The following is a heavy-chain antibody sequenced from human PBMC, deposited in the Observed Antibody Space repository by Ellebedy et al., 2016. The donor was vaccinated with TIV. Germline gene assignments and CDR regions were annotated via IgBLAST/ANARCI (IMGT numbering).Heavy chain of an antibody. J-gene: IGHJ4*02. CDR3: ARDPAHADYMYYFDY. CDR2: INSDESRT. CDR1: GFTFSSYW. Sequence: GESLKISCAASGFTFSSYWMHWVRQAPGKGLVWVSRINSDESRTRYADSVKGRFTISRDNAKSTLYLQMNSLRAEDTAVYYCARDPAHADYMYYFDYWGQGTLVTVSS. V-gene: IGHV3-74*01. D-gene: IGHD3-16*01.